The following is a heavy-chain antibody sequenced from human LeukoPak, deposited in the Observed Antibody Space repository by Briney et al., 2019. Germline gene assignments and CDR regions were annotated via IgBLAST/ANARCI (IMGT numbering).Heavy chain of an antibody. CDR1: GGSISSSSYY. D-gene: IGHD1-26*01. V-gene: IGHV4-39*07. CDR2: INHSGST. CDR3: ARRFGWSGSHEAPGDY. Sequence: PSETLSLTCTVSGGSISSSSYYWSWIRQPPGKGLEWIGEINHSGSTNYDPSLKSRVTISVDTSKNQFSLKLSSVTAADTAVYYCARRFGWSGSHEAPGDYWGQGTLVTVSS. J-gene: IGHJ4*02.